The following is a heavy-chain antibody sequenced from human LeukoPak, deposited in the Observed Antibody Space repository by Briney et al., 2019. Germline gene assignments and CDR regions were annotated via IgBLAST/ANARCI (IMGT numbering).Heavy chain of an antibody. CDR3: ARGSGYLETFDY. V-gene: IGHV3-30*04. CDR2: ISYDGSNK. Sequence: GGSLRLSCAASGFIFSSYAMHWVRQAPGKGLEWVAVISYDGSNKYYADSVKGRFTISRVNSKNTLYLQMNSLRGEDTAVYSCARGSGYLETFDYGAREPWSPSPQ. CDR1: GFIFSSYA. J-gene: IGHJ4*02. D-gene: IGHD3-22*01.